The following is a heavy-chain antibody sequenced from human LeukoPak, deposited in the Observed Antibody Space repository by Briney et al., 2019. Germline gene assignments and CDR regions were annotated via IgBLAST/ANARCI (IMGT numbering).Heavy chain of an antibody. CDR3: AKDFMGYCSSTSCYSWVFDY. D-gene: IGHD2-2*02. CDR2: ISGSGGSP. V-gene: IGHV3-23*01. Sequence: PGGSLRLSCAASGLTFRSYAISWVRQASGKGLEWVSAISGSGGSPYDADSVKGRFTISRDNSKNTLYLQMNSLRAEDTAVYYCAKDFMGYCSSTSCYSWVFDYWGQGTLVTVSS. J-gene: IGHJ4*02. CDR1: GLTFRSYA.